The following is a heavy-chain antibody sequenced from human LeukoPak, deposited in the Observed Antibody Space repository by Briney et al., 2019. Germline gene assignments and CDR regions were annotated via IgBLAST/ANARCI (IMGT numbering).Heavy chain of an antibody. D-gene: IGHD1-26*01. J-gene: IGHJ6*03. CDR1: GFSFDRYA. Sequence: NPGGSLRLSCAASGFSFDRYAMHWVRQAPGKGLEWVSGISWNSGSIGYADSVKGRFTISRDNAKNSPYLQMNSLRAEDTALYYCAKDSGAGYYYYYYTDVWGKGTTVTVSS. V-gene: IGHV3-9*01. CDR3: AKDSGAGYYYYYYTDV. CDR2: ISWNSGSI.